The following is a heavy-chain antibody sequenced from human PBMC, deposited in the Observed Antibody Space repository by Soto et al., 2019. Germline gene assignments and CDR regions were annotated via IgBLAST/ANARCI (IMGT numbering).Heavy chain of an antibody. V-gene: IGHV3-30*03. CDR3: ARDYARGWCQF. D-gene: IGHD2-8*02. CDR1: GFDFSNSG. CDR2: ISFDGDK. Sequence: QVKLVESGGGVVQPGTSLRLSGTASGFDFSNSGIQWVRQTPGKGLEWVALISFDGDKYYVDSVMGRFTISRDNPTNTVYLQMNRLRPEDTGVYYCARDYARGWCQFWGQGTLVTVSS. J-gene: IGHJ4*02.